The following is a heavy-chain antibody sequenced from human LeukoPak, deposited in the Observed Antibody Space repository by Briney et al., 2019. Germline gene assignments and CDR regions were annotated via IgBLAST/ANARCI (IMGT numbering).Heavy chain of an antibody. V-gene: IGHV4-59*08. Sequence: PSETLSLTCTVSGGSISPYYWSWIRQPPGKGLEWIGYIYSSANTNYNPSLKGRVTMSVDTSKNQFSLTLSSVTAADTAVYYCARGGYYYNDYWGQGTLVTVSS. CDR2: IYSSANT. D-gene: IGHD3-10*01. CDR1: GGSISPYY. J-gene: IGHJ4*02. CDR3: ARGGYYYNDY.